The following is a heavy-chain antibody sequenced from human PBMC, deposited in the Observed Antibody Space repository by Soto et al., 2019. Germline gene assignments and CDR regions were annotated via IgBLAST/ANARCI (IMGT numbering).Heavy chain of an antibody. J-gene: IGHJ4*01. CDR1: GFTFSEYY. V-gene: IGHV3-11*01. D-gene: IGHD3-9*01. CDR2: ISSSVSTL. Sequence: GGSLRLSCAASGFTFSEYYMTWIRQAPGKGLEWVSYISSSVSTLYYADSVKGRFTISRDNAKSSLYLQMNSLRAEDTAIYYCARGFPYDILTGYNWYYFDYWGHGTLVTV. CDR3: ARGFPYDILTGYNWYYFDY.